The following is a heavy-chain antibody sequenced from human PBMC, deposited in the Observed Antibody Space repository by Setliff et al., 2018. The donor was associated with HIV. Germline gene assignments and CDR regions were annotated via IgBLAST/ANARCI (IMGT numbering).Heavy chain of an antibody. CDR1: GFIFSKSC. CDR3: ARDHGGSSLV. V-gene: IGHV3-7*01. Sequence: GGSLRLSCAASGFIFSKSCMSWVRQAPGKGLEWVATIKQDESEMQYVDSVKGRFTISRDNSKNTLFLQLNTLRPEDTAVYYCARDHGGSSLVWGQGTMVTVSS. J-gene: IGHJ3*01. CDR2: IKQDESEM. D-gene: IGHD6-13*01.